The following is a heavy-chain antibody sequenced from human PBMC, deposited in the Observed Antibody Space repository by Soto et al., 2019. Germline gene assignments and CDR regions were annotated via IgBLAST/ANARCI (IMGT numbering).Heavy chain of an antibody. D-gene: IGHD3-22*01. Sequence: QVQLVQSGAEVKKPGSSVKVSCKASGGTFSSYAISWVRQAPGQGLEWMGGIIPIFGTAHYAQKFQGRVTITADESTSTAYMELSSLRSEDTAVYYCASPVYYYDSSGPRMDVWGQGTTVTVSS. CDR1: GGTFSSYA. CDR3: ASPVYYYDSSGPRMDV. CDR2: IIPIFGTA. V-gene: IGHV1-69*12. J-gene: IGHJ6*02.